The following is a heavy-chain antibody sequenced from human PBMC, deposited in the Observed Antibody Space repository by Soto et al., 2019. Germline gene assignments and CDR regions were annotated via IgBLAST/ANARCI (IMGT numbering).Heavy chain of an antibody. CDR2: TRNKANSYTT. Sequence: GGSLRLSCAASGFTFSDHYMDWVRQAPGKGLEWVGRTRNKANSYTTEYAASVQGRFTISRDDSKNSLYLQMNSLKTEDTAVYYCARAMEGGYGDYFDYWGQGTLVTVSS. CDR1: GFTFSDHY. J-gene: IGHJ4*02. V-gene: IGHV3-72*01. D-gene: IGHD5-12*01. CDR3: ARAMEGGYGDYFDY.